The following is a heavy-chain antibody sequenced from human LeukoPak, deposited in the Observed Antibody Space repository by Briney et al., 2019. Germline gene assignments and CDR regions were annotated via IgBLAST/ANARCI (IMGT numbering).Heavy chain of an antibody. CDR1: GGSISSYY. V-gene: IGHV4-4*07. Sequence: SETLSLTCTVSGGSISSYYWSWIRQPAGKGLEWIGRIYTSGSTNYNPSLKSRATMSVDTSKNQFSLKLSSVTAADTAVYYCARDPRTIAVAGDDAFDIWGQGTMVTVSS. D-gene: IGHD6-19*01. CDR2: IYTSGST. CDR3: ARDPRTIAVAGDDAFDI. J-gene: IGHJ3*02.